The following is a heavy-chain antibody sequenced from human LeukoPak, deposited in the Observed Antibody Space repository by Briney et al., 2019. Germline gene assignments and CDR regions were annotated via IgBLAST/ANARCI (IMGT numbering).Heavy chain of an antibody. CDR3: AREGITTAYCSSTSCYALYYGMDV. J-gene: IGHJ6*02. D-gene: IGHD2-2*01. V-gene: IGHV1-69*04. Sequence: SVKVSCKASGGTFSSYAISWVRQAPGQGLEWMGRIIPILGIANYAQKFQGRVTITADKSTSTAYMELSSLRSEDTAVYYCAREGITTAYCSSTSCYALYYGMDVWGQGTTVTVSS. CDR1: GGTFSSYA. CDR2: IIPILGIA.